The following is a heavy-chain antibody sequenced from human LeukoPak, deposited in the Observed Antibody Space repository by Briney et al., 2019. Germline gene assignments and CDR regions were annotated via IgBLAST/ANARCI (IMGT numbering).Heavy chain of an antibody. CDR3: AREEVPHGFDI. J-gene: IGHJ3*02. Sequence: EASGTLSLTCTVSGGSISSYYWSWIRQPPGKRLEWIGHIYYSGSTNYNPSLKSRVTISVDTSKNQFSLKLSSVTAADTAVYYCAREEVPHGFDIWGQGTMVTVSS. CDR2: IYYSGST. V-gene: IGHV4-59*01. CDR1: GGSISSYY.